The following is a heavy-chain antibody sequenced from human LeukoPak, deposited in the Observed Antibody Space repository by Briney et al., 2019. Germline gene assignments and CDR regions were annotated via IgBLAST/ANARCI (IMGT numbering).Heavy chain of an antibody. D-gene: IGHD3-22*01. CDR1: GASVNSIGYS. CDR3: ARNSYYDNSGEGAFDI. J-gene: IGHJ3*02. V-gene: IGHV4-30-2*01. CDR2: IYQSGSA. Sequence: SETLSLTCGVSGASVNSIGYSWSWIRQPPGRGLEWIGFIYQSGSASYNPSLQSRVTISIDKSKNQFSLNLSSVTAADTAVYYCARNSYYDNSGEGAFDIWGQGTMVTVSS.